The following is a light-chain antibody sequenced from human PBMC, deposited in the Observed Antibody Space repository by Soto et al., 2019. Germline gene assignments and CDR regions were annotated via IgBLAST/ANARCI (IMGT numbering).Light chain of an antibody. V-gene: IGLV2-14*01. Sequence: QFALTQPASVSGSPGQSITISCTGTSSDVGAYNYVSWYQQHPGKVPKLMIYEVSNRPSGVSNRFSGSKSGNTASLTISGLQAEDEADYYCSSYSSSITVLFGGGTKVTVL. CDR2: EVS. J-gene: IGLJ2*01. CDR1: SSDVGAYNY. CDR3: SSYSSSITVL.